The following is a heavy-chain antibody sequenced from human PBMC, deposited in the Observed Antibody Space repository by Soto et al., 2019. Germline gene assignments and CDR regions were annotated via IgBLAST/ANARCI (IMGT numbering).Heavy chain of an antibody. V-gene: IGHV4-30-2*01. J-gene: IGHJ4*02. Sequence: PSETLSLTCNVSGDSITTDGYSWSWIRQPPGKGLEWIGYIYHTGTAYYNPSLKSRVTLSVDRSKNQFSLSLSSMTAADTAVYYCAREAWELNFDFWGQGTLVTVSS. CDR3: AREAWELNFDF. CDR2: IYHTGTA. CDR1: GDSITTDGYS. D-gene: IGHD1-26*01.